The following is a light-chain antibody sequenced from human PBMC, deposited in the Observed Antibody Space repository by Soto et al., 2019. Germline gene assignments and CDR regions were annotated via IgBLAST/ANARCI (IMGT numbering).Light chain of an antibody. J-gene: IGKJ4*01. CDR2: WAS. Sequence: DIVMTQSPDSLAVSLGERATINCKSSQSVLYSSNNKNYLAWYQQKPGQPPKLLIYWASTRESGVPDRFSGSGSGTDFTLTISSLQAEDAAVYYCQQYYSTPHFGGGTKVDIK. CDR3: QQYYSTPH. V-gene: IGKV4-1*01. CDR1: QSVLYSSNNKNY.